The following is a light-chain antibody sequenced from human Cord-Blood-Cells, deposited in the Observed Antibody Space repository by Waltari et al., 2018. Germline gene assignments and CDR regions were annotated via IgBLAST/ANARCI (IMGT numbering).Light chain of an antibody. J-gene: IGKJ5*01. CDR3: QQRSNWPIT. CDR2: DAS. Sequence: ELVLTQCPATSSLYAGERATLSCRASQNVSSYLAWYQQKPGQAPRLLIYDASNRATGIPARFSGSGSGTDFTLTISSLEPEDFAVYYCQQRSNWPITFRQGTRLEIK. CDR1: QNVSSY. V-gene: IGKV3-11*01.